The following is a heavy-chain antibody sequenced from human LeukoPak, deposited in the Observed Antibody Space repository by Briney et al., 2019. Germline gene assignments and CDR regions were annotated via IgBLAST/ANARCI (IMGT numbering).Heavy chain of an antibody. D-gene: IGHD3-16*02. CDR2: IKQDGSEK. V-gene: IGHV3-7*01. CDR1: GFTFSSYW. Sequence: PGGSLRLSCAASGFTFSSYWMSWVRQAPGKGLEWVANIKQDGSEKYYVDSVKGRFTISRDNAKNSLYLQMNSLRAEDTAVYYCARDRPSYDYVWGSYLNYWGQGTLVTVSS. CDR3: ARDRPSYDYVWGSYLNY. J-gene: IGHJ4*02.